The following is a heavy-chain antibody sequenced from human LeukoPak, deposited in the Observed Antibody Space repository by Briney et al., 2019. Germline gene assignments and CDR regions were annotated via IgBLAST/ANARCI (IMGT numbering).Heavy chain of an antibody. Sequence: PGGSLRLSCAASGFTFSSYAMSWVRQAPGKGLEWVSAISGSGGSTYYADSVKGRFTISRDNSKNTLYLQMNSLRAEDTAVYYCAKAYSERFGEYYFDYWGQGTLVTVSS. CDR1: GFTFSSYA. CDR2: ISGSGGST. D-gene: IGHD3-10*01. V-gene: IGHV3-23*01. CDR3: AKAYSERFGEYYFDY. J-gene: IGHJ4*02.